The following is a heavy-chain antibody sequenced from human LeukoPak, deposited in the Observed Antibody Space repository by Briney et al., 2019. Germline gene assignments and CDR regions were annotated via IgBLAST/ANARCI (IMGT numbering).Heavy chain of an antibody. CDR1: EFTFSSYG. D-gene: IGHD2-2*01. J-gene: IGHJ4*02. V-gene: IGHV3-30*02. CDR3: AKDHCSRSSLLSCRYFDY. CDR2: IWYDGSDK. Sequence: PGGSLRLSCAASEFTFSSYGMHWVRQAPGKGLEGVAFIWYDGSDKFYADSVKGRFTISRDNSKNTLNLQMNNLKPEDTAVYYCAKDHCSRSSLLSCRYFDYWGQGTLVTVSS.